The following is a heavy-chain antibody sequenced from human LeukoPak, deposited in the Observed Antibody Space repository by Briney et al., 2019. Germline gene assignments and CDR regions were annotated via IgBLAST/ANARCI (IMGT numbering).Heavy chain of an antibody. D-gene: IGHD5-12*01. J-gene: IGHJ4*02. Sequence: ASVKVSCKASGYTFTSYYMHWVRQAPRQGLEWMGWINPNSGGTNYAQTFQGRVTMTRDTSISTAYMELSRLRSDDTAVYYCARDPIVDTGGFDYWGEGTLVTVSS. V-gene: IGHV1-2*02. CDR1: GYTFTSYY. CDR2: INPNSGGT. CDR3: ARDPIVDTGGFDY.